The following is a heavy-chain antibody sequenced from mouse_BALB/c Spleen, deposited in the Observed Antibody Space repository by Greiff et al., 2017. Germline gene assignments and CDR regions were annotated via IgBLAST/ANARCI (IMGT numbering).Heavy chain of an antibody. CDR2: IYPYNGGT. CDR3: ARRYYGYYFDY. J-gene: IGHJ2*01. Sequence: VQLKQSGPELVKPGASVKISCKASGYTFTDYNMHWVKQSHGKSLEWIGYIYPYNGGTGYNQKFKSKATLTVDNSSSTAYMELRSLTSEDSAVYYCARRYYGYYFDYWGQGTTLTVSS. CDR1: GYTFTDYN. V-gene: IGHV1S29*02. D-gene: IGHD1-2*01.